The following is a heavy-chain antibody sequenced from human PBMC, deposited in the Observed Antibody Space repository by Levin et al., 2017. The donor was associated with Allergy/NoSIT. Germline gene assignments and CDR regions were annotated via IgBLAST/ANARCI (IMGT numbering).Heavy chain of an antibody. CDR2: IKSKTDGGTA. CDR1: GITFSNAW. V-gene: IGHV3-15*01. J-gene: IGHJ4*02. D-gene: IGHD6-13*01. CDR3: TTYISSWYYFDN. Sequence: PGGSLRLSCTASGITFSNAWMSWARQAPGKGLEWVGRIKSKTDGGTADYASPVKGRFTISRDDSKNTLYLQMNSLKTEDAAVYYCTTYISSWYYFDNWGPGTLVTVSS.